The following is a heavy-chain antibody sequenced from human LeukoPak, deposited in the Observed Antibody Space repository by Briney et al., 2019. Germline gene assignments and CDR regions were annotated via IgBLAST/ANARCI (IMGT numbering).Heavy chain of an antibody. D-gene: IGHD5-18*01. CDR3: ANDVDTAMVHDY. J-gene: IGHJ4*02. CDR2: IKQDGSEK. CDR1: GFTFSSYW. Sequence: GGSLRLSCAASGFTFSSYWMSWVRQAPGKGLEWVANIKQDGSEKYYVDSVKGRFTISRDNAKNSLYLQMYSLRAEDTAVYYCANDVDTAMVHDYWGQGTLVTVSS. V-gene: IGHV3-7*01.